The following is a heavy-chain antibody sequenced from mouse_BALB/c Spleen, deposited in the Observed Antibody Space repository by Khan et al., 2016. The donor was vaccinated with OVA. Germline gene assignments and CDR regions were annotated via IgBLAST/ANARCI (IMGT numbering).Heavy chain of an antibody. CDR2: ISPGSGDT. V-gene: IGHV1-77*01. Sequence: QVQLQQSGAELARPGASVKLSCKASGYTFTDYSINWVKQRTGQGLEWIGEISPGSGDTYYNEMFKGKATLTADTSSSTAYMQLSSLTSAAPAVYFCARRNYFGYTFAYWGQGTLVTVSA. CDR3: ARRNYFGYTFAY. CDR1: GYTFTDYS. J-gene: IGHJ3*01. D-gene: IGHD1-2*01.